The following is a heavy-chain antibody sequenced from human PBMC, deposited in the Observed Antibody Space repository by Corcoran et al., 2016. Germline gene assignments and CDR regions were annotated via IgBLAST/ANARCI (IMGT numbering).Heavy chain of an antibody. CDR2: ISSSSSTI. D-gene: IGHD6-19*01. J-gene: IGHJ6*02. CDR3: ARERGGYSSGYYYYYGMDV. V-gene: IGHV3-48*02. Sequence: EVQLVESGGGLVQPGGSLRLSCAASGFTFSSYSMNWVRQAPGKGLEWVSYISSSSSTIYYADSVKGRFNISRDNAKNSLYLQMNSLRDEDTAVYDWARERGGYSSGYYYYYGMDVWGQGTTVTVSS. CDR1: GFTFSSYS.